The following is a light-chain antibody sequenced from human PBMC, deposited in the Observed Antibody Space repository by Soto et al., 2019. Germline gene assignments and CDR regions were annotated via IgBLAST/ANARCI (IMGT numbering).Light chain of an antibody. Sequence: QFVLTQPPSASGSPGQSVTISCTGTSSDVGGYKYVSWYQHHPGKAPKVVIYEVTKRPSGVPDRFSGSQSGNTASLTVSGLQAEDEADYYCSSYGGTNNVVFGGGTKVTVL. CDR3: SSYGGTNNVV. CDR2: EVT. V-gene: IGLV2-8*01. CDR1: SSDVGGYKY. J-gene: IGLJ2*01.